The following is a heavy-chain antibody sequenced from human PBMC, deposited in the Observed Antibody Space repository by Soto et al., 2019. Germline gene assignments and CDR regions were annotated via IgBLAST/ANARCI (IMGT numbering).Heavy chain of an antibody. CDR2: INMDGSST. V-gene: IGHV3-74*01. CDR3: ARGPRGLYHHDY. J-gene: IGHJ4*02. CDR1: GFTFSGDW. D-gene: IGHD1-26*01. Sequence: EVQLVESGGGLVQPGGSLRLSCAVSGFTFSGDWMHWVRQAAGKGLVWVARINMDGSSTNYADSVKGRFTISRDNAKNTLYLQMNSLRVDDKAVYYCARGPRGLYHHDYWGQGALVTVSS.